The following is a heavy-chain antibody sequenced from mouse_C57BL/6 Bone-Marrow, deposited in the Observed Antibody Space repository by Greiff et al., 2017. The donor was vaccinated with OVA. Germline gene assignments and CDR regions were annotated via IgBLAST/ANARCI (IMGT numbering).Heavy chain of an antibody. J-gene: IGHJ2*01. Sequence: QVQLQQPGTELVKPGASVKLSCKASGYTFTSYWMHWVKQRPGQGLEWIGNINPSNGGTNYNEKFKSKATLTVDKSYSTAYMQLSSLTSEDSAVYYCAREGLIYSDFDYWGQGTTLTVSS. V-gene: IGHV1-53*01. D-gene: IGHD2-1*01. CDR3: AREGLIYSDFDY. CDR1: GYTFTSYW. CDR2: INPSNGGT.